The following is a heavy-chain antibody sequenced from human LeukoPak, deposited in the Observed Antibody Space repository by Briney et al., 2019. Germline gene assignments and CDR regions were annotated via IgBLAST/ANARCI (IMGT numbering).Heavy chain of an antibody. CDR1: GFTFSSYA. D-gene: IGHD2-8*01. V-gene: IGHV3-30-3*01. CDR3: ARAGACTNGVCYYYYGMDV. Sequence: PGGSLRLSCAASGFTFSSYAMHWVRQAPGKGLEWVAVISYDGSNKYYADSVKGRFTISRDNSKNTLYLQMNSLRAEDTAVYYCARAGACTNGVCYYYYGMDVWAKGPRSPSP. J-gene: IGHJ6*02. CDR2: ISYDGSNK.